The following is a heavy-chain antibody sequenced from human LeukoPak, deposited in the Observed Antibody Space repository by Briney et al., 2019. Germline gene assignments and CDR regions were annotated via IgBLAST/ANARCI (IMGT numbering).Heavy chain of an antibody. D-gene: IGHD3-16*01. CDR1: GFTVSGTY. V-gene: IGHV3-53*05. J-gene: IGHJ4*02. CDR2: IYTGGTT. Sequence: GGSLRLSCAVSGFTVSGTYTTWVRQAPGKGLEWVSVIYTGGTTYYRDSVKGRFTISRDNSKNTVYLRMDSLRPEDTAVYYCASGPTYDYVRVILYWGQGTLVTVSS. CDR3: ASGPTYDYVRVILY.